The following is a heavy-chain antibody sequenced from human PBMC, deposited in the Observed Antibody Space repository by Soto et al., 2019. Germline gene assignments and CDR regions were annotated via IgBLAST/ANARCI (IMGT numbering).Heavy chain of an antibody. CDR2: IYHSGST. J-gene: IGHJ4*02. V-gene: IGHV4-30-2*01. CDR3: ARGGGYYDSSGYYAY. D-gene: IGHD3-22*01. CDR1: GGSISSGGYS. Sequence: SETLSLTCAVSGGSISSGGYSWSWIRQPPGKGLEWIGYIYHSGSTYYNPSLKSRVTISVDRSKNQFSLKLSSVTAADTAVYYCARGGGYYDSSGYYAYWGQGTLVTVSS.